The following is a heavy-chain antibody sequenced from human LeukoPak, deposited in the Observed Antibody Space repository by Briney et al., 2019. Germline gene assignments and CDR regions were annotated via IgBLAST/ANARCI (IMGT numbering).Heavy chain of an antibody. V-gene: IGHV3-7*04. Sequence: GGSLRLSCAASGFSFWGFWMSWVRQAPGKGLEWVARIKEDGSDTYYVESVKGRFTISRENARNSLYLQMNSLRDEDTAVYYCARVLWFGGIYYFDYWGQGTLVTVSS. CDR3: ARVLWFGGIYYFDY. J-gene: IGHJ4*02. CDR2: IKEDGSDT. CDR1: GFSFWGFW. D-gene: IGHD3-10*01.